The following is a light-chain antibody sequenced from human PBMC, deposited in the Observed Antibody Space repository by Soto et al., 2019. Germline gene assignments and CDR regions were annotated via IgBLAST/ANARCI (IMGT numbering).Light chain of an antibody. CDR2: DAS. CDR1: RSISDW. J-gene: IGKJ1*01. V-gene: IGKV1-5*01. Sequence: DIQMTQSPSSLSPSVGDRVTITCRASRSISDWLAWYQQKPGKAPELLIFDASNLKSGVSSRFSGSGSGTEFHLTTSRPQPDDVATYYCLQYSSHSWTFGQGTKVDIK. CDR3: LQYSSHSWT.